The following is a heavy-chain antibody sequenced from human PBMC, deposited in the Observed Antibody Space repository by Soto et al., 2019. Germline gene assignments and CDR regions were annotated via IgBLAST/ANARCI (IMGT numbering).Heavy chain of an antibody. CDR1: GGSLSGYY. Sequence: QVQLQQWGAGLLKPSETLSLKCAVTGGSLSGYYWSWIRQPPGKGLEWIGEVKDGGHTNYSPSRRGRVTISSDTSNNQFSLRLNSVTAADTGVYYCARGQEGVVATHWDHGSLVTVSS. CDR3: ARGQEGVVATH. J-gene: IGHJ4*01. D-gene: IGHD5-12*01. CDR2: VKDGGHT. V-gene: IGHV4-34*01.